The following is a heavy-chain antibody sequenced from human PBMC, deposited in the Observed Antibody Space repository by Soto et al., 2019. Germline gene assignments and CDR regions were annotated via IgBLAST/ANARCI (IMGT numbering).Heavy chain of an antibody. Sequence: TSETLSLTCSVSGGSMSEYFWSWIRQSPGKGLEWIGYIYYLGSTDYNPSLKSRVTISVGTSKRQFSLRLTSVTAADTAVYYCARDGYDGSGSPYPAYWGPGTQVTVSS. V-gene: IGHV4-59*01. J-gene: IGHJ4*02. CDR2: IYYLGST. CDR1: GGSMSEYF. CDR3: ARDGYDGSGSPYPAY. D-gene: IGHD3-10*01.